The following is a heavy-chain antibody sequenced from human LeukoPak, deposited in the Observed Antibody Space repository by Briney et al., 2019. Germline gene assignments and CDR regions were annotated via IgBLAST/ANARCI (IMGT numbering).Heavy chain of an antibody. J-gene: IGHJ4*02. CDR3: ARVASSSYLYFDY. Sequence: SETLSLTCTVSGGSISSYYRSWIRQPPGKGLEWIGYIYYSGSTNYNPSLKSRVTISVDTSKNQFSLKLSSVTAADTAVYYCARVASSSYLYFDYWGQGTLVTVSS. CDR1: GGSISSYY. V-gene: IGHV4-59*01. CDR2: IYYSGST. D-gene: IGHD6-13*01.